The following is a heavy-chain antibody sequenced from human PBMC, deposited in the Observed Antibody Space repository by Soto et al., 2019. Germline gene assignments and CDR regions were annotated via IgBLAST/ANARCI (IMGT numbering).Heavy chain of an antibody. CDR1: GGSFSGYY. CDR3: ARRKLLQVLEWLSASEYYYMTI. Sequence: SETLSLTCAVYGGSFSGYYWSWIRQPPGKGLEWIGEINHSGSTNYNPSLKSRVTISVDTSKNQFSLKLSSVTAADTAVYYCARRKLLQVLEWLSASEYYYMTIWGKETTVTISS. V-gene: IGHV4-34*01. D-gene: IGHD3-3*01. CDR2: INHSGST. J-gene: IGHJ6*03.